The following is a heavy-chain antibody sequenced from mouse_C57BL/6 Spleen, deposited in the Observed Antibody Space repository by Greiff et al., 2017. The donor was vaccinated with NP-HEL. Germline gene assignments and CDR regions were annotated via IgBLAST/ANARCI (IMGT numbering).Heavy chain of an antibody. CDR1: GFNIKDYY. J-gene: IGHJ3*01. Sequence: VQLQQSGAELVRPGASVKLSCTASGFNIKDYYMHWVKQRPEQGLEWIGRIDPEDGDTEYAPKFQGKATMTADTSSNTAYLQLSSLTSEDTAVYYCTLDGYYPAWFAYWGQGTLVTVSA. CDR3: TLDGYYPAWFAY. D-gene: IGHD2-3*01. V-gene: IGHV14-1*01. CDR2: IDPEDGDT.